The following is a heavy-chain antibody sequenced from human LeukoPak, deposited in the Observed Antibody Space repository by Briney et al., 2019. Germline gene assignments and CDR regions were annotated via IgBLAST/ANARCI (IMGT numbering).Heavy chain of an antibody. CDR2: IIPIFGTA. D-gene: IGHD2-2*01. V-gene: IGHV1-69*13. CDR3: ARGAVPAAIGPAFDI. CDR1: GGTFSSYA. J-gene: IGHJ3*02. Sequence: SVKVSCKASGGTFSSYAISWVRQAPGQGLEWMGGIIPIFGTANYAQKSQGRVTITADESTSTAYMELSSLRSEDTAVYYCARGAVPAAIGPAFDIWGQGTMVTVSS.